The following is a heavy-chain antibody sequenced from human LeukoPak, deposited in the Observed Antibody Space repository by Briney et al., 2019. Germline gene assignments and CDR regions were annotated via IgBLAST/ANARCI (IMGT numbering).Heavy chain of an antibody. V-gene: IGHV3-30*04. D-gene: IGHD1-26*01. Sequence: PGRSLRLSCAASGFSFSTYAIHWVRQAPGRGPEWLAVYSDDGGHKFYADSVKGRFTISRDHSKNTLYLQMNSLRVEDTAVYYCARDPYSGNYGDYYYYYMDVWGKGTTVTISS. CDR3: ARDPYSGNYGDYYYYYMDV. CDR2: YSDDGGHK. CDR1: GFSFSTYA. J-gene: IGHJ6*03.